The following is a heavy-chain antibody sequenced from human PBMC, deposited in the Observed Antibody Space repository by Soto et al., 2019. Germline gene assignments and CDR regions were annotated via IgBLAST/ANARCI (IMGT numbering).Heavy chain of an antibody. Sequence: QITLKESGPTLVKPKQTLTLTCTFSGFSLSTNGVGVGWIRQSPGKALEWLALIFCDEDKHYSPSLMNMLTITKDTSKNQVVLTITNMDPVDTATYYCAHSAQWTDYFDYWGQGTLVTVSA. CDR2: IFCDEDK. J-gene: IGHJ4*02. D-gene: IGHD6-19*01. V-gene: IGHV2-5*02. CDR1: GFSLSTNGVG. CDR3: AHSAQWTDYFDY.